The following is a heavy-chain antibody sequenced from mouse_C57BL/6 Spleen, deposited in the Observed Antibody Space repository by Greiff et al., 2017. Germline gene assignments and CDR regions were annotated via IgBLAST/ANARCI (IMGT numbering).Heavy chain of an antibody. CDR2: ISSGGSYT. J-gene: IGHJ4*01. V-gene: IGHV5-6*02. CDR3: ARQGVGWDS. D-gene: IGHD1-1*02. CDR1: GFTFSSYG. Sequence: EVMLVESGGDLVKPGGSLKLSCAASGFTFSSYGMSWVRQTPDKRLEWVATISSGGSYTYYPDSVKGRFTISRDNAKNTLYLQMSSLKSEDTAMYYCARQGVGWDSWGQGTSVTVSS.